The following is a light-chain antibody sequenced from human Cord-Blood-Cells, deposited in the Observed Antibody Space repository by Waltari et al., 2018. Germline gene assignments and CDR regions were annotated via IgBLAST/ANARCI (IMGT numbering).Light chain of an antibody. V-gene: IGLV2-11*01. J-gene: IGLJ3*02. CDR3: CSYAGSYTPMV. CDR1: SSHVGGYNY. CDR2: DVS. Sequence: QSALTQPRSVSGSPGQSVPISCTGTSSHVGGYNYVSWYQQHPGKAPKLMIYDVSKRPSGVPDRFSGSKSGNTASLTISGLQAEDEADYYCCSYAGSYTPMVFGGGTKLTVL.